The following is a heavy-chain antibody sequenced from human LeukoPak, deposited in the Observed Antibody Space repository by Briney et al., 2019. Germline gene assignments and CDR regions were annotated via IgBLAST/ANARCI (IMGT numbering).Heavy chain of an antibody. CDR3: ATPVGGVWSFDY. CDR2: IKQDESEK. J-gene: IGHJ4*02. V-gene: IGHV3-7*01. CDR1: GFTFSNYW. Sequence: GGSLRLSCAASGFTFSNYWMTWVRQAPGKGLEWAANIKQDESEKYYVDSVKGRFTVSRDNSKNSVYLQMNSLRAEDTAMYYCATPVGGVWSFDYWGQGTLVTVSS. D-gene: IGHD2-15*01.